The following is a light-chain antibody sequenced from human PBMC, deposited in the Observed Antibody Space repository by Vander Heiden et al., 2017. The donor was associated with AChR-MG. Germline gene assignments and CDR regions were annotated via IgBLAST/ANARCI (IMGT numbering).Light chain of an antibody. Sequence: EIVLTQSPATLSLSPGERATLSCRASQSVSIYLAWYQQKPGQAPRLLIYDASNRATGIPARFSGSGSGTDFTLTISSLEPEDFALYYCQQRSNWPLTFGGGTKVEI. CDR3: QQRSNWPLT. CDR2: DAS. V-gene: IGKV3-11*01. CDR1: QSVSIY. J-gene: IGKJ4*01.